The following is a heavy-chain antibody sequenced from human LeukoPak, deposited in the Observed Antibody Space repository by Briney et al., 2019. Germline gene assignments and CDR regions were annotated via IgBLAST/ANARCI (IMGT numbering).Heavy chain of an antibody. CDR1: GGSISSGGYS. Sequence: SETLSLTCAVSGGSISSGGYSWSWIRQPPGKGLEWIGYIYHSGSTYYNPSLKSRVTISVDTSKNQFSLKLSSVTAADTAVYYCAISGGFGDPRYNWFDPWGQGTLVTVSS. D-gene: IGHD3-10*01. CDR2: IYHSGST. J-gene: IGHJ5*02. V-gene: IGHV4-30-2*02. CDR3: AISGGFGDPRYNWFDP.